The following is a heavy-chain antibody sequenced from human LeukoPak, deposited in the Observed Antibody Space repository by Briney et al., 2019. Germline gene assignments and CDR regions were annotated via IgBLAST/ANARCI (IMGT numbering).Heavy chain of an antibody. CDR3: ARAKAETSGSIYY. J-gene: IGHJ4*02. CDR1: GFTFSNYW. CDR2: IKQYGSEK. V-gene: IGHV3-7*01. D-gene: IGHD3-22*01. Sequence: PGGSLRLSCVASGFTFSNYWMIWLRQAPGKGLEWVANIKQYGSEKYYVDSVKGRFTISRDNTKNSLYVQMNSLRAEDTAVYYCARAKAETSGSIYYWGQGDLVTVSS.